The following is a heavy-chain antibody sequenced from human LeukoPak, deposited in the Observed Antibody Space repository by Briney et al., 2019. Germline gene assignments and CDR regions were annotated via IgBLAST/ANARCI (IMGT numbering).Heavy chain of an antibody. D-gene: IGHD4-23*01. CDR3: AKASDYGGNRNWFDP. CDR1: GFTFSSYG. CDR2: ISYDGSNK. J-gene: IGHJ5*02. Sequence: GGSLRLSCAASGFTFSSYGMHWVRQAPGKGLEWVAVISYDGSNKYYADSVKGRFTISRDNSKNTLYLQMNSLRAEDTAVYYCAKASDYGGNRNWFDPWGQGTLVTVSP. V-gene: IGHV3-30*18.